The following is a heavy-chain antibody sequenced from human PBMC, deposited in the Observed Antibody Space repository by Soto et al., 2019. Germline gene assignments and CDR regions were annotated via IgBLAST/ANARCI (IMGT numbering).Heavy chain of an antibody. D-gene: IGHD3-10*01. CDR2: IYSGGST. V-gene: IGHV3-53*01. J-gene: IGHJ6*02. CDR1: GFTVSSNY. Sequence: GGSLRLSCAASGFTVSSNYMSWVRQAPGKGLEWVSAIYSGGSTYYADSVKGRFTISRHNSKNTLYLQMNRLRAEDTAVYFCAKGGVRGVQMDVWGQGTTVTVSS. CDR3: AKGGVRGVQMDV.